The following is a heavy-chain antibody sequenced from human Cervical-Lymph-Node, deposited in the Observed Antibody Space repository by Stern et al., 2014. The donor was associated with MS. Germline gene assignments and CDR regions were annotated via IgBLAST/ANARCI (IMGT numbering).Heavy chain of an antibody. CDR3: VRDQGGIAAT. D-gene: IGHD6-13*01. CDR2: IIPLFGTT. J-gene: IGHJ4*02. CDR1: GGTFSSIE. Sequence: QVQLGQSGAEVKKPGSSMKVSCKASGGTFSSIEISWVRQAPGQGLEWLGGIIPLFGTTNYAQRVEGRVTIVADESTNTVNMELSSLRSEDTAVYYCVRDQGGIAATWGQGTLVTVSS. V-gene: IGHV1-69*01.